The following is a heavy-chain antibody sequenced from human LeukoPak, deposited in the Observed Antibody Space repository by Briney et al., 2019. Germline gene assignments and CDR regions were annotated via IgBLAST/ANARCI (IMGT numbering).Heavy chain of an antibody. CDR2: IYPGDSDT. Sequence: PGESLQISCKGSGYIFTSYWIGWGRQVPGKGREWMGIIYPGDSDTRYSPSFQGQVTISADKSISTAYLQWSSLKASDTAMYYCARRTVVETFDPWGQGTLVTVSS. J-gene: IGHJ5*02. CDR3: ARRTVVETFDP. V-gene: IGHV5-51*01. D-gene: IGHD2-2*01. CDR1: GYIFTSYW.